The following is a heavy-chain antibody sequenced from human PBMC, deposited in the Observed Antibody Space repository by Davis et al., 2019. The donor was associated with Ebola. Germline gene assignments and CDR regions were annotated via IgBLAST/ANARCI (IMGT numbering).Heavy chain of an antibody. CDR3: ARDTGIRYVSLCY. V-gene: IGHV1-3*01. J-gene: IGHJ4*02. CDR1: GYTFTDFD. Sequence: AASVKVSCKASGYTFTDFDMHWVRQAPGQGLEWMGWINAGNGNMRYSQKFQGRVTITRDTSASTVYMELSSLRSEDTAVYYCARDTGIRYVSLCYWGQGTLVIVSS. D-gene: IGHD3-9*01. CDR2: INAGNGNM.